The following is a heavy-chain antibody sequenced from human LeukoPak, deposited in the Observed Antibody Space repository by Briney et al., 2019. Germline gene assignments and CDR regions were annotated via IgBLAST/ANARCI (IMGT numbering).Heavy chain of an antibody. CDR1: GYTFTGYY. D-gene: IGHD3-9*01. J-gene: IGHJ5*02. Sequence: ASVKVSCKASGYTFTGYYMHWVRQAPGQGLEWMGWINPNSGGTNYAQKFQGRVTMTRDTSISTAYMELSRLRSDDTAVYYCARGIVLLAGYFKSSKKNWFDPWGQGTLVTVSS. V-gene: IGHV1-2*02. CDR3: ARGIVLLAGYFKSSKKNWFDP. CDR2: INPNSGGT.